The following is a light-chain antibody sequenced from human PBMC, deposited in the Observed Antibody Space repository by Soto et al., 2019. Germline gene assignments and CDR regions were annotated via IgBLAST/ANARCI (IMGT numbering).Light chain of an antibody. CDR1: QSVNRY. CDR2: DAS. Sequence: EILFTQSPATLSLSPGERATLSCRTSQSVNRYLAGYQQQPGQAPRLLIYDASNRASGIPARFSGGGSGTDFTLTISSLEPEDFAVFYCLQRGNWPSLAFGGGTKVEIK. J-gene: IGKJ4*01. CDR3: LQRGNWPSLA. V-gene: IGKV3-11*01.